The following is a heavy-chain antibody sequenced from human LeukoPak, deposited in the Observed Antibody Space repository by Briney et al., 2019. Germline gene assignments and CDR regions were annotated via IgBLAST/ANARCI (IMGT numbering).Heavy chain of an antibody. V-gene: IGHV3-53*01. D-gene: IGHD3-10*01. J-gene: IGHJ4*02. CDR3: AREFYYGSGSYFNDY. Sequence: GGSLRLSCAASGFDVGSHYMDWVRQAGGRGLEWVSVISNGGTTYYADSVKGRFTISRDNSKNTLYLQMSSVRAEDTALYYCAREFYYGSGSYFNDYWGQGTLVTVSS. CDR2: ISNGGTT. CDR1: GFDVGSHY.